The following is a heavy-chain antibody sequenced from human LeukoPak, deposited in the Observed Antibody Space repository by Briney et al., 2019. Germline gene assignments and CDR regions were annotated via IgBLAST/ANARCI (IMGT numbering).Heavy chain of an antibody. J-gene: IGHJ6*03. CDR1: GYTFTSYA. Sequence: ASVKVSCKASGYTFTSYAMNWVRQAPGQGLEWMGWINTNTGNPTYAQGFTGRFVFSLDTSVSTAYLQISSLKAEDTAVYYCAREGVVVVPAAIYYYYYYMDVWGKGTTVTVSS. D-gene: IGHD2-2*01. V-gene: IGHV7-4-1*02. CDR3: AREGVVVVPAAIYYYYYYMDV. CDR2: INTNTGNP.